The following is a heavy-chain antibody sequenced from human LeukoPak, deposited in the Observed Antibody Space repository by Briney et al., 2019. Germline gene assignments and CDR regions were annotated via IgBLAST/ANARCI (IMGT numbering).Heavy chain of an antibody. J-gene: IGHJ4*02. CDR2: ISTSSSTI. CDR1: GFTFSDYY. CDR3: ARGAPRYSSSWSDDY. D-gene: IGHD6-13*01. Sequence: GGSLRLSCAASGFTFSDYYMNWVRQAPGKGLEWVSYISTSSSTIYYADSVKGRFTISRDNAKNSLYLQMNSLRAEDTAVYYCARGAPRYSSSWSDDYWGQGTLVTVSS. V-gene: IGHV3-48*01.